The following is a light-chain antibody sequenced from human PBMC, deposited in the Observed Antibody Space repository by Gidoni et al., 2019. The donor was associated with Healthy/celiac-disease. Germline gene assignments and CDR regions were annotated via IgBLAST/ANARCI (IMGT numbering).Light chain of an antibody. CDR1: QSVCSSY. Sequence: EIVLTQSPGTLSLSPGERATLSCRASQSVCSSYLAWYQQKPGQAPRLLIYGASSRATGIPDRVSGSGSGTDFTLTISRLEPEDFAVYYCQQYGSSPRTFGGGTKVEIK. CDR2: GAS. V-gene: IGKV3-20*01. CDR3: QQYGSSPRT. J-gene: IGKJ4*01.